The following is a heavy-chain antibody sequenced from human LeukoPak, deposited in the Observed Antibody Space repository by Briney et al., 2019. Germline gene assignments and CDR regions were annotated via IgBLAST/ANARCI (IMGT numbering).Heavy chain of an antibody. J-gene: IGHJ4*02. D-gene: IGHD3-3*01. Sequence: GGSLRLSCAASGFTFSDYYMSWIRQAPGKGLEWVSYISSSGSTIYYADSVKGRFTISRDNAKNSLYLQMNSLRAEDTAVYYCAKGRDYDFWSGYTNYFDYWGQGTLVTVSS. CDR1: GFTFSDYY. V-gene: IGHV3-11*04. CDR3: AKGRDYDFWSGYTNYFDY. CDR2: ISSSGSTI.